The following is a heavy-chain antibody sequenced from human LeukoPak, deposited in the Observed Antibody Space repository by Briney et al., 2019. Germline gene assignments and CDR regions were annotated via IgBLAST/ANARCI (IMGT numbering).Heavy chain of an antibody. V-gene: IGHV3-23*01. CDR1: GFTFSTCA. CDR3: AVIAAAGDLFDY. Sequence: PGGSLRLSCAASGFTFSTCAMSWVRQAPGKGLEWVSGISGSGDATYYADSVKGRFTISRDNSKNTLYLQMNSLRAEDTAVYYCAVIAAAGDLFDYWGQGTLVTVSS. D-gene: IGHD6-13*01. J-gene: IGHJ4*02. CDR2: ISGSGDAT.